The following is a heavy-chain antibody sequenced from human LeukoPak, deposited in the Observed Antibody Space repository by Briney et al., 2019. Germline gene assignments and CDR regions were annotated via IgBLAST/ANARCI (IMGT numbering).Heavy chain of an antibody. CDR2: IGGSGGST. Sequence: GASLRLSCAASGFTFSSYAMSWVRQAPGKGLEWVSAIGGSGGSTYYADSVKGRFTISRDNSKNTLYLQMNSLRAEDTAVYYCAKDQRWPTPKGFDYWGQGTLVTVSS. D-gene: IGHD2-15*01. CDR3: AKDQRWPTPKGFDY. V-gene: IGHV3-23*01. J-gene: IGHJ4*02. CDR1: GFTFSSYA.